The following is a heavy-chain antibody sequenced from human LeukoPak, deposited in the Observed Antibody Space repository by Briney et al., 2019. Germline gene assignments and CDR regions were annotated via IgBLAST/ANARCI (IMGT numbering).Heavy chain of an antibody. J-gene: IGHJ3*02. CDR2: ISGSSSYI. D-gene: IGHD6-19*01. CDR3: ARDPYSSGWYKDAFDI. V-gene: IGHV3-21*01. CDR1: GFTFSSYS. Sequence: PGGSLRLSCAASGFTFSSYSMNWVRQAPGKGLEWVSSISGSSSYINYADSVKGRFTISRDNAQNSLFLQLNSLRAEDTAVYYCARDPYSSGWYKDAFDIWGQRTMVTVSS.